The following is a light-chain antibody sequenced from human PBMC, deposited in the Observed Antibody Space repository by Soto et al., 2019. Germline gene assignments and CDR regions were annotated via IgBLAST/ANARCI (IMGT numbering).Light chain of an antibody. CDR3: LQYHNLWA. CDR1: QNIYSN. Sequence: RVMTQYPATLSLSPGESATLSCRASQNIYSNIAWYQQRPGQAPRLLIYRASTRAPGVPARFSGSGSGTDFTLTISSLQSEDFAVYSCLQYHNLWAFGRGTNVDI. J-gene: IGKJ1*01. V-gene: IGKV3-15*01. CDR2: RAS.